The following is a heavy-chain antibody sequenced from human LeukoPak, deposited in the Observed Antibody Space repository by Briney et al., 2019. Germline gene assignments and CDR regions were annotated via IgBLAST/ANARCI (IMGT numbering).Heavy chain of an antibody. D-gene: IGHD4-23*01. Sequence: GGSLRLSCAASGFTFTSYWMSWVRQAPGKGLEWVAIISPGGSETKYVDSVKGRFTISRDNAKNTLYVQMNSLRAEDTAVYYCARGFYGGNQYFDFWGQGTLVTVSS. CDR2: ISPGGSET. CDR1: GFTFTSYW. V-gene: IGHV3-7*01. J-gene: IGHJ4*02. CDR3: ARGFYGGNQYFDF.